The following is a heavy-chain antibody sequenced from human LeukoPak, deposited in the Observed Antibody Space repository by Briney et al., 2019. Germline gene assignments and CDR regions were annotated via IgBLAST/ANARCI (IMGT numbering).Heavy chain of an antibody. Sequence: SETLSLTCTVSGASISSYYWSWIRQPPGKGLEWIGSMYHSGSTYYNPPLKSRVTISEDTSKNQFSLKLRSVTAADTAVYYCARGPRFGELLWHWFDPWGQGTLVTVSS. V-gene: IGHV4-38-2*02. CDR3: ARGPRFGELLWHWFDP. D-gene: IGHD3-10*01. CDR2: MYHSGST. J-gene: IGHJ5*02. CDR1: GASISSYY.